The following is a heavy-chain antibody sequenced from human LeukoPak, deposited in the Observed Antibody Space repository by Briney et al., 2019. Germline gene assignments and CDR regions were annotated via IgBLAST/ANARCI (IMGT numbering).Heavy chain of an antibody. CDR2: ISTSGGST. V-gene: IGHV3-23*01. CDR1: GFTFSSYA. J-gene: IGHJ4*02. D-gene: IGHD2-15*01. Sequence: GGSLRLSCAASGFTFSSYAMSWVRQAPGKGLEWVSAISTSGGSTYYADSVKGRFTISRDNSKNTLCLQMNSLRAEDTAVYYCAKADVVVVASTRLTFFDCLGQGTLVGDSS. CDR3: AKADVVVVASTRLTFFDC.